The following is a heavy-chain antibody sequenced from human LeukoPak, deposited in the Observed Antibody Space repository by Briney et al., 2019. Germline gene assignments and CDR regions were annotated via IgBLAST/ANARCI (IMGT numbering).Heavy chain of an antibody. Sequence: GASVKVSCKASGYIFTSYGFAWVRQAPGQGLEWMGWISALIGNTNYAQKFQGRVTMTTDTSTSTAYMELRSLTSDDTAMYYCARDPEGVTPLDYWGQGTLVTVSS. CDR3: ARDPEGVTPLDY. CDR1: GYIFTSYG. J-gene: IGHJ4*02. D-gene: IGHD3-10*01. V-gene: IGHV1-18*01. CDR2: ISALIGNT.